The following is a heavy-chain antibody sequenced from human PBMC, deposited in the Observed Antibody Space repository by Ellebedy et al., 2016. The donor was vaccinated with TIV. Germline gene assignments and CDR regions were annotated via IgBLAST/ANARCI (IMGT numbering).Heavy chain of an antibody. D-gene: IGHD1-1*01. V-gene: IGHV3-15*01. CDR2: IKSNTDGGKT. Sequence: GESLKISXAASGFTFSNAWMSWVRQAPGKGLEWVGRIKSNTDGGKTDYAAPVKGRFTISRDDSKDTLYLQMNSLKTEDTAVYYCTSQRPMDVWGQGTTVTVSS. CDR1: GFTFSNAW. CDR3: TSQRPMDV. J-gene: IGHJ6*02.